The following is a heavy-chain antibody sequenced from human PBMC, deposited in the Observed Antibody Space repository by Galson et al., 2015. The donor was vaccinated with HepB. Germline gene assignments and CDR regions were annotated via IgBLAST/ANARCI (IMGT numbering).Heavy chain of an antibody. CDR2: ISSSSYT. Sequence: SLRLSCAASGFTFSDYYMSWIRQAPGKGLEWVSYISSSSYTNYADSVKGRFTISRDNAKNSLYLQMNSLRAEDTAVYYCARAHFDWLLAGDYWGQGTLVTVSS. D-gene: IGHD3-9*01. CDR1: GFTFSDYY. CDR3: ARAHFDWLLAGDY. V-gene: IGHV3-11*05. J-gene: IGHJ4*02.